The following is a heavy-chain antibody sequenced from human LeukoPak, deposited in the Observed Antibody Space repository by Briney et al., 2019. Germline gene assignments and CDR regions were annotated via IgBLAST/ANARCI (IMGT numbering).Heavy chain of an antibody. V-gene: IGHV1-18*01. CDR3: ATNSGSYDSDYFDY. Sequence: ASVKVSFKASGYTFTSYGISWVRQAPGQGLEWMGWISAYNGNTNYAQKLQGRVTMTTDTSTSTAYMELRSLRSDDTAVYYCATNSGSYDSDYFDYWGQGTLVTVSS. CDR2: ISAYNGNT. CDR1: GYTFTSYG. J-gene: IGHJ4*02. D-gene: IGHD1-26*01.